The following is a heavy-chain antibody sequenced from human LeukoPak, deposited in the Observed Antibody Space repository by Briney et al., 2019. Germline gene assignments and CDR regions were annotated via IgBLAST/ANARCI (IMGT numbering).Heavy chain of an antibody. J-gene: IGHJ4*02. Sequence: GGSLRLSCAASGFTFSYYWMSWVRQVPGKGLECVANINQDGSEKNYVDSVKGRFTISRGNSKNTLYLQMNSLRAEDTAVYYCAKVQGGLWFGEGTLDYWGQGTLVTVSS. CDR3: AKVQGGLWFGEGTLDY. V-gene: IGHV3-7*03. D-gene: IGHD3-10*01. CDR1: GFTFSYYW. CDR2: INQDGSEK.